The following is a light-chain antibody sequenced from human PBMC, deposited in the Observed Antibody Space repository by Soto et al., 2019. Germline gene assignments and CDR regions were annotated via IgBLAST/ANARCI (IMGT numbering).Light chain of an antibody. V-gene: IGLV2-11*01. CDR2: DVN. J-gene: IGLJ2*01. Sequence: QSALTQPRSVSGSPGQSVTISCTGTSSDVGGYNYVSWYQQHPGKAPKLMIYDVNKRPSGVPARFSGSKSRNTASLTISGLQAEDEADYCCCSYAGSYTVVFGGGTKLTVL. CDR1: SSDVGGYNY. CDR3: CSYAGSYTVV.